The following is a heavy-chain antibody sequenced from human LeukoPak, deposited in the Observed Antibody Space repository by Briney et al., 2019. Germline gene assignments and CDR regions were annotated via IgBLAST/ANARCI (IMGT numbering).Heavy chain of an antibody. CDR1: GFTFSSYG. Sequence: GRSLRLSCAASGFTFSSYGMHWVRQAPGKGLEWAAVIWYDGSNKYYADSVKGRFTISRDNSKNTLYLQMNSLRAEDTAVYYCAKEYSSGWYGWFDPWGQGTLVTVSS. D-gene: IGHD6-19*01. V-gene: IGHV3-33*06. CDR3: AKEYSSGWYGWFDP. J-gene: IGHJ5*02. CDR2: IWYDGSNK.